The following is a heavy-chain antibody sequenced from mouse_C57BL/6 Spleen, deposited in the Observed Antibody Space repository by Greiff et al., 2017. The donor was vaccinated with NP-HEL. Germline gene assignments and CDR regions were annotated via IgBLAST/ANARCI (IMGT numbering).Heavy chain of an antibody. CDR2: ISNGGGST. CDR1: GFTFSDYY. J-gene: IGHJ3*01. V-gene: IGHV5-12*01. CDR3: ARHISYALGGFAY. D-gene: IGHD6-5*01. Sequence: DVKLVESGGGLVQPGGSLKLSCAASGFTFSDYYMYWVRQTPEKRLEWVAYISNGGGSTYYPDTVKGRFTISRDNAKNTLYLQMSRLKSEDTAMYYCARHISYALGGFAYWGQGTLVTVSA.